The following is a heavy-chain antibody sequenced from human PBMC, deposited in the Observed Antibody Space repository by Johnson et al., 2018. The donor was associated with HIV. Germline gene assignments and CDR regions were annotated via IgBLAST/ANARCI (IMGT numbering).Heavy chain of an antibody. CDR2: ISYDGSNK. CDR1: GFTFSSYA. CDR3: AKPEGKPGYGGILDAFDI. V-gene: IGHV3-30-3*02. Sequence: QVLLLESGGGVVQPGRSLRLSCAASGFTFSSYAMHWVRQAPGKGLEWVAVISYDGSNKYYADSVKGRFTISRDNSKNTLYLQMNSLRAEDTAVYYCAKPEGKPGYGGILDAFDIWGQGTMVTVSS. D-gene: IGHD4-23*01. J-gene: IGHJ3*02.